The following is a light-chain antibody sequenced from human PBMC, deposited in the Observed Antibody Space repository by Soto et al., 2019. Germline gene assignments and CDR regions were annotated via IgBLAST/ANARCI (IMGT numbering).Light chain of an antibody. V-gene: IGKV1-5*03. CDR3: QQYNTYSQTWT. J-gene: IGKJ1*01. CDR1: QSISSW. CDR2: EAS. Sequence: DIQMTQSPSTLSASVGDRVTITCRASQSISSWLAWYQQKPGKAPKLLIYEASSLESGVPLRFSGRGSGTEFTLTISSLQPADFATYFCQQYNTYSQTWTFGQGTKVDIK.